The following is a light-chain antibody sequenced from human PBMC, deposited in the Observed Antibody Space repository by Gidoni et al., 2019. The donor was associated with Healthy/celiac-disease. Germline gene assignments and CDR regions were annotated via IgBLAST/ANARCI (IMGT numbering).Light chain of an antibody. J-gene: IGKJ4*01. V-gene: IGKV3-11*01. CDR2: DAS. CDR3: QQRSNWPPLT. CDR1: QSVSSY. Sequence: EIVLTQSSATLSVSPGERATLSCRASQSVSSYLAWYQQKPGQAPRLLIYDASNRATGIPARFRGSGSGTDFTLTISSLEPEDFAVYYCQQRSNWPPLTCGGGTKVEIK.